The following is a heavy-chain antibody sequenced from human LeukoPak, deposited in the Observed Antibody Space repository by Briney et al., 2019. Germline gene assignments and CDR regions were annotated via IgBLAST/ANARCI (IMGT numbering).Heavy chain of an antibody. CDR3: ARSSNYGGNSGIDY. D-gene: IGHD4-23*01. J-gene: IGHJ4*02. CDR1: GGSFSGYS. V-gene: IGHV4-34*01. Sequence: SETLSLTCAVYGGSFSGYSWSWIRQPPGKGLEWIRDINHSGSTNYNPSLKSRVTISVDTSKNQFSLKLSSVTAADTAVYYCARSSNYGGNSGIDYWGQGTLVTVSS. CDR2: INHSGST.